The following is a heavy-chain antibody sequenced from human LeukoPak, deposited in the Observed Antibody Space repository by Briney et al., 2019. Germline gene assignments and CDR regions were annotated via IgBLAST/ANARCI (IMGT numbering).Heavy chain of an antibody. CDR1: EFTFSNSA. CDR2: ITSSSSSI. Sequence: GGSLRLSCAASEFTFSNSAMNWVRQAPGKGLEWVSYITSSSSSIYYADSVEGRFTISRDNAKNSLYLQMNSLRDEDTAVYYCARDRGSYGAADYWGQGTLVTVSS. J-gene: IGHJ4*02. CDR3: ARDRGSYGAADY. V-gene: IGHV3-48*02. D-gene: IGHD1-26*01.